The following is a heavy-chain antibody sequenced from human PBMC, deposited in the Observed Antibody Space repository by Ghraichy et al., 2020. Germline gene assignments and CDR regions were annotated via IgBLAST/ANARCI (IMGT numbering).Heavy chain of an antibody. D-gene: IGHD1-26*01. V-gene: IGHV3-7*01. CDR2: IKQDGSEK. CDR1: GFTFSRYW. Sequence: GGSLRLSCAASGFTFSRYWMSWVRQAPGKRLEWVANIKQDGSEKYYVDSVKGRFTISRDNTKDSLYLQMNSLRAEDTAVYYCAGPSGSKEGYSYYYYGTDVWGQGTTVTVSS. CDR3: AGPSGSKEGYSYYYYGTDV. J-gene: IGHJ6*02.